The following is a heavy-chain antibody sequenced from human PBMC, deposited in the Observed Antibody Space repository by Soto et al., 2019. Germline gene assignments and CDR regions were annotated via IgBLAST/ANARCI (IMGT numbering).Heavy chain of an antibody. V-gene: IGHV1-69*13. J-gene: IGHJ6*02. Sequence: SVKVSCKASGGTFNSYAISWVRQAPGQGLEWMGGIIPIFGTANYAQKFQGRVTITADESTSTAYMELSSLRSEDTAVYYCARAVTPGHYYYYGMDVWGQGTTVTVSS. D-gene: IGHD2-2*01. CDR2: IIPIFGTA. CDR1: GGTFNSYA. CDR3: ARAVTPGHYYYYGMDV.